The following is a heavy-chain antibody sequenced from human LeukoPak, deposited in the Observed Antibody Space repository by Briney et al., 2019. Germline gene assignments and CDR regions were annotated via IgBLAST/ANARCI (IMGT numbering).Heavy chain of an antibody. V-gene: IGHV3-53*01. D-gene: IGHD2-2*01. CDR3: ANFLVGPAGIPLGY. CDR2: IYSGGST. Sequence: PGGSLRLSCAASGFTVSSNYMSWVRQAPGKGLEWVSVIYSGGSTYYADSVKGRFTISRDNSKNTLYLQMNSLRAEDTAVYYCANFLVGPAGIPLGYWGQGTLVTVSS. J-gene: IGHJ4*02. CDR1: GFTVSSNY.